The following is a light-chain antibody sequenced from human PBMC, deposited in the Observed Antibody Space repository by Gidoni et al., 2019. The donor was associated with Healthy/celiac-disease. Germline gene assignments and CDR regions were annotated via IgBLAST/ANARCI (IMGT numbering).Light chain of an antibody. CDR2: AAS. J-gene: IGKJ3*01. CDR3: QQSYSTLFT. CDR1: QSISSY. V-gene: IGKV1-39*01. Sequence: DIEMTQSPSSMSASVGDRVTITCRASQSISSYLNWYQQKPGKAPKLLIYAASSLQSGVPSRFSGSGSGTDFTLTISILQPEDFATYYCQQSYSTLFTFXPXTKVDIK.